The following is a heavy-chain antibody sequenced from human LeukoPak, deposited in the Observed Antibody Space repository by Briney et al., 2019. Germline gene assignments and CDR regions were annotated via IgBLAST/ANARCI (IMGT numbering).Heavy chain of an antibody. CDR1: GYTFNNQW. CDR2: IHPGESDT. Sequence: GESLKIPCRCSGYTFNNQWIGWVRQMPGKGLEWVGIIHPGESDTRFSRPLQGRVTISVNKSVSPASLQWDSLKPSDTATYYCVRSGSDYGGYGYAYWGQGTLVTVSS. J-gene: IGHJ4*02. V-gene: IGHV5-51*01. CDR3: VRSGSDYGGYGYAY. D-gene: IGHD4-17*01.